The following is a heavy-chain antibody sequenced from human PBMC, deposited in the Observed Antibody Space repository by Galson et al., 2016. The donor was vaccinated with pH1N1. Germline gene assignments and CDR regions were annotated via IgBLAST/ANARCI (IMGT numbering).Heavy chain of an antibody. Sequence: SVKVSCKASGYTFTSHYMHWVRQAPGQGLEWMGLINPSGGSTSYAPKFQGRVTMTRDTSTSTVYLELTSLRSEDTALYFCARDGYVDYVGCDYGGQGTLLTVSS. CDR3: ARDGYVDYVGCDY. V-gene: IGHV1-46*01. D-gene: IGHD4-17*01. CDR1: GYTFTSHY. CDR2: INPSGGST. J-gene: IGHJ4*02.